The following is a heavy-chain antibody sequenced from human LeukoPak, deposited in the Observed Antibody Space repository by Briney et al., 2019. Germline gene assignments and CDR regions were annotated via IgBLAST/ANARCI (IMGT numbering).Heavy chain of an antibody. CDR2: INHSGST. J-gene: IGHJ4*02. Sequence: SETLSLTCAVYGGSFSGYYWSWIRQPPGKGLEWIGEINHSGSTNYNPSLKSRVTISVDTSKNQFSLKLSSVTAADTAVYYCARTDRVGATAPYWGQGTLVTVSS. V-gene: IGHV4-34*01. CDR1: GGSFSGYY. D-gene: IGHD1-26*01. CDR3: ARTDRVGATAPY.